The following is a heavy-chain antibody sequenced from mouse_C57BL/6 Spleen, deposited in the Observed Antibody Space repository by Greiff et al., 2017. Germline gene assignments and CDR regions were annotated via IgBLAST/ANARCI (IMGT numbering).Heavy chain of an antibody. CDR1: GYTFTSYW. CDR3: ARFGHWYFDV. J-gene: IGHJ1*03. V-gene: IGHV1-69*01. Sequence: QVQLQPPGAELVMPGASVKLSCKASGYTFTSYWMHWVKQRPGQGLEWIGEIDPSDSYTNYNQKFKGKSTLTVDKSSSTAYMQLSSLTSEDSAVYYCARFGHWYFDVWGTGTTVTVSS. CDR2: IDPSDSYT.